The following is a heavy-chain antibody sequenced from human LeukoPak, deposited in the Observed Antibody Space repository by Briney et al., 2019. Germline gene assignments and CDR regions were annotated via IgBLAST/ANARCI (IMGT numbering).Heavy chain of an antibody. D-gene: IGHD3-10*01. V-gene: IGHV4-59*01. Sequence: SETLSLTCTVSGGSISSYYWSWIRQPPGKGLEWIGYIYYSGSTDYNPSLKSRVTISVDTSKNQFSLKLSSVTAADTAVYYCASDFYGSGSCFGYWGQGKLVTASS. J-gene: IGHJ4*02. CDR1: GGSISSYY. CDR3: ASDFYGSGSCFGY. CDR2: IYYSGST.